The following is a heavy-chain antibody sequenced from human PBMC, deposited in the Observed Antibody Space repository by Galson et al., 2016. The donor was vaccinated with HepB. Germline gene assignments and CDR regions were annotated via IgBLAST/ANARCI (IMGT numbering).Heavy chain of an antibody. V-gene: IGHV3-11*04. J-gene: IGHJ3*02. Sequence: SLRLSCAASGFTFSDYYISWIRQTPGKGLEWASHITNSGTATYYADSVKGRFTISRDNSKNTLYLQMNSLRAEDTAVYYCARDAPVAVTAFDIWGQGTMVTVSS. CDR2: ITNSGTAT. D-gene: IGHD6-19*01. CDR1: GFTFSDYY. CDR3: ARDAPVAVTAFDI.